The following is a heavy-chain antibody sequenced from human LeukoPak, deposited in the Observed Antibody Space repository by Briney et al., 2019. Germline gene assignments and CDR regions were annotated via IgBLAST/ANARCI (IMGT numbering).Heavy chain of an antibody. CDR3: ARPKYSSSSGPRDAFDI. Sequence: PSETLSLTCAVSGYSISSGYYWGWIRQPPGKGLEWIGSIYHSGSTYYNPSLKSRVTISVDTSKNQFSLKLSSVTAADMAVYYCARPKYSSSSGPRDAFDIWGQGTMVTVSS. CDR2: IYHSGST. V-gene: IGHV4-38-2*01. CDR1: GYSISSGYY. J-gene: IGHJ3*02. D-gene: IGHD6-6*01.